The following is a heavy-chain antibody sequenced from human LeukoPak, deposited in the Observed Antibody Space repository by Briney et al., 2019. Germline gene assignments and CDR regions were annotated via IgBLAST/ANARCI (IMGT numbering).Heavy chain of an antibody. D-gene: IGHD1-1*01. CDR2: ISSSSSYI. V-gene: IGHV3-11*06. CDR1: GFTFSDYY. J-gene: IGHJ5*02. CDR3: ARGLDVPRGWFDP. Sequence: GGSLRLSCAASGFTFSDYYMSWIRQAPGKGLEWVSSISSSSSYIYYADSVKGRFTISRDNAKNSLYLQMNSLRAEDTAVYYCARGLDVPRGWFDPWGQGTLVTVSS.